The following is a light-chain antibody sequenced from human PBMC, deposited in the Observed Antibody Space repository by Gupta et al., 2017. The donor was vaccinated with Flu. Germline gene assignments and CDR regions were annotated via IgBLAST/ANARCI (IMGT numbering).Light chain of an antibody. CDR3: QSADVRDVV. Sequence: SSELTQPPSVSVSPGQTARLTCSGDILPKTYAYWFQQKPGQAPVLVMYKDKERPSGIPERFSGSTSGTTVSLIISAVQADDEADYYCQSADVRDVVFGGGTKLTVL. CDR1: ILPKTY. J-gene: IGLJ2*01. CDR2: KDK. V-gene: IGLV3-25*01.